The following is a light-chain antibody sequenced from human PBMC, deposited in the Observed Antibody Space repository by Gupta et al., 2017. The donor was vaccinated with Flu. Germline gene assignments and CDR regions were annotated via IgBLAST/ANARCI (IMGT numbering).Light chain of an antibody. V-gene: IGKV1-5*03. CDR2: MAS. J-gene: IGKJ1*01. CDR3: QESITWWT. CDR1: QNIGTW. Sequence: DIQMTQSPSTMLASVGDRVTITCRASQNIGTWLAWYQQKPGKAPKLLIYMASNLESRVPSRFSGSGSGTEFTLTISSLQPDDFATYYCQESITWWTFGQGTTVEIK.